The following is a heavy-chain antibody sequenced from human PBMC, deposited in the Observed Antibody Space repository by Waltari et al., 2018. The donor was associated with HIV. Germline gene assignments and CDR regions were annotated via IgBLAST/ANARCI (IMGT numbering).Heavy chain of an antibody. V-gene: IGHV3-15*01. Sequence: EVQLVESGGGLVKPGGSLRLSCAASGFTFSTAWMSWVRQAPGKGLEWVGRIKSKTDGGTTDYAAPVKGRFTISRDDSKNTLYLQMNSLKTEDTAVYYCTTTPLGLWFGTYYFDYWGQGTLVTVSS. CDR3: TTTPLGLWFGTYYFDY. J-gene: IGHJ4*02. CDR2: IKSKTDGGTT. CDR1: GFTFSTAW. D-gene: IGHD3-10*01.